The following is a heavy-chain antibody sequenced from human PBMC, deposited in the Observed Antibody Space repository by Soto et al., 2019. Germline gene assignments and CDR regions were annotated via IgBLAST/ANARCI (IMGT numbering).Heavy chain of an antibody. D-gene: IGHD3-22*01. CDR2: ISYDGSNK. CDR1: GFTFSSYA. CDR3: ARDLRYYDSSGYGY. Sequence: QVQLVESGGGVVQPGRSLRLSCAASGFTFSSYAMHWVRQAPGKGLEWVAVISYDGSNKYYADSVKGRFTISRDNSKNTLYLQMNSLRAEDTAVYYCARDLRYYDSSGYGYWGQGTLVTVSS. V-gene: IGHV3-30-3*01. J-gene: IGHJ4*02.